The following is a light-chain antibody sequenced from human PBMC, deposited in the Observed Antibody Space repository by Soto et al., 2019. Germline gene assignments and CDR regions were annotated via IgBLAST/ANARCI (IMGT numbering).Light chain of an antibody. J-gene: IGKJ5*01. CDR1: QGVSSS. V-gene: IGKV1-9*01. CDR3: QQFYSYPVT. CDR2: AAS. Sequence: IQLTQSPSSLSASVGDRVTITCRASQGVSSSLAWYQQKPGNAPKLLIYAASTLQSGVPSRFSGSGSGTDFTLTISSLQPEDFATYYCQQFYSYPVTFGQGTRLEIK.